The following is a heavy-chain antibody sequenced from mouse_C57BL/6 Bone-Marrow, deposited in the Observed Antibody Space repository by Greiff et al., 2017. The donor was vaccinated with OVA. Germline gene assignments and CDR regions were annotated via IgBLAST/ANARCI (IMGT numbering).Heavy chain of an antibody. CDR3: TTPPTIVTTYLSF. CDR2: IDPENGDT. V-gene: IGHV14-4*01. D-gene: IGHD2-5*01. Sequence: EVQLVESGAELVRPGASVKLSCTASGFNITDDYMHWVKQRPEQGLEWIGWIDPENGDTEYDSKFQGKATITADTSSNTAYMQLSSLTSEDTAVYYCTTPPTIVTTYLSFWGQGTLVTVSA. CDR1: GFNITDDY. J-gene: IGHJ3*01.